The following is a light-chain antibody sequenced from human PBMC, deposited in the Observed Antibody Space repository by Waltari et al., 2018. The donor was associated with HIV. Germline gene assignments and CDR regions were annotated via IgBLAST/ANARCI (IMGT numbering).Light chain of an antibody. Sequence: QSVLIQPPSASGAPGQRVTISCSGRRSNIGSNSVTWYQQLPGAAPRLLVYNNNQRPSGVSDRFSGSKSGTSASLAISGLQFEDEGDYYCAAWDDNVNGLFGGGTKLTVL. V-gene: IGLV1-44*01. CDR2: NNN. CDR3: AAWDDNVNGL. J-gene: IGLJ2*01. CDR1: RSNIGSNS.